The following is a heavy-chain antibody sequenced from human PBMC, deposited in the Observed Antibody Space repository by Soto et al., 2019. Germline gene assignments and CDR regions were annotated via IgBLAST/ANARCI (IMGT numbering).Heavy chain of an antibody. D-gene: IGHD6-19*01. CDR2: FNPSGGGT. Sequence: ASVKVSCKASGDTYTSYYIHWVRHAPGQGLGWIGTFNPSGGGTFSAQKFQGRVTMTGATSTSTAYMELSSLRSEDTAVYYCARGEKIAVAXKXSVFDIWGQGTMVTV. CDR3: ARGEKIAVAXKXSVFDI. CDR1: GDTYTSYY. J-gene: IGHJ3*02. V-gene: IGHV1-46*01.